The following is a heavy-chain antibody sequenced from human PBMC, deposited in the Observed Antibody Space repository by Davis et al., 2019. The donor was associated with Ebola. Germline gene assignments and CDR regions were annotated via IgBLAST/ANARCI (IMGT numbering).Heavy chain of an antibody. J-gene: IGHJ4*02. CDR3: TQTSGDVDY. D-gene: IGHD4-17*01. CDR1: GVTFSGSA. CDR2: MRSKANSYTT. Sequence: AGSLTLSCAASGVTFSGSAMDWVRHAAGQGMEWVGRMRSKANSYTTAYAASVKGWLTISRNDSKNTAYLQMNSLTTEDTAVYYCTQTSGDVDYWGQGTLVTVSS. V-gene: IGHV3-73*01.